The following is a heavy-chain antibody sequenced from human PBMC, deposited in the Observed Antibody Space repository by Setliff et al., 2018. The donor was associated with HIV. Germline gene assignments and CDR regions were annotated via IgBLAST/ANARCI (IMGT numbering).Heavy chain of an antibody. CDR3: ATLCLGCSNSFDY. Sequence: ASVKVSCKASGYTFTSYAIHWVRQAPGQRLEWMGWITVGDGNTKYSQKFQGRVTMTRNTSISTAYMELSSLRSDDTAVYYCATLCLGCSNSFDYWGQGTLVTVSS. D-gene: IGHD3-16*01. V-gene: IGHV1-3*01. J-gene: IGHJ4*02. CDR1: GYTFTSYA. CDR2: ITVGDGNT.